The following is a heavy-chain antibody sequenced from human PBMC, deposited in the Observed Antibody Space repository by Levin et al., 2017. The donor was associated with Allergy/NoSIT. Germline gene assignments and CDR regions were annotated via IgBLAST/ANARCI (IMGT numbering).Heavy chain of an antibody. CDR1: GFTFRTYW. CDR2: INTDGSDT. V-gene: IGHV3-74*01. D-gene: IGHD3-16*01. Sequence: GGSLRLSCAVSGFTFRTYWMHWVRQAPGEGLVWVSRINTDGSDTTYADSVKGRFTISRDNAKNTLYLQMNSLRVEDTAVYYCARDRSMSGGGMDVWGQGTTVTVSS. J-gene: IGHJ6*02. CDR3: ARDRSMSGGGMDV.